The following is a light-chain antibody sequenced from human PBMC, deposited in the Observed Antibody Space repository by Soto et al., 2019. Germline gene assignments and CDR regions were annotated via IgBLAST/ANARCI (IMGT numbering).Light chain of an antibody. CDR2: GAS. V-gene: IGKV3-20*01. CDR3: QQYGSSRT. J-gene: IGKJ1*01. CDR1: QSVSDNY. Sequence: ETVMTQSPATLSVSPGERATLSCRASQSVSDNYLAWYQQRPGQAPRLLLYGASSRATGISDRFSGSGSGTDFTLTINRLEPEDVAVYYCQQYGSSRTFGRGTKVDIK.